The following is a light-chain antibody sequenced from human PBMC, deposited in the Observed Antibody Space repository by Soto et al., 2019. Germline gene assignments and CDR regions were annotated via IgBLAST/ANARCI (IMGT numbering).Light chain of an antibody. Sequence: DIQMTQSPATLSASVGDRVTITCRARQSISSWLAWYQQKPGKAPKLLIYKASSLESGDPSRFSGSGSGTEFTLTISSLQPDDFATYYCQQYNSFWTFGQGTKVEI. J-gene: IGKJ1*01. V-gene: IGKV1-5*03. CDR2: KAS. CDR3: QQYNSFWT. CDR1: QSISSW.